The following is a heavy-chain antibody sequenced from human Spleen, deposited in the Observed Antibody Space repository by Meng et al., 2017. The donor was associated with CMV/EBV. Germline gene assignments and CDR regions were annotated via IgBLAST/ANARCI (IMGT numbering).Heavy chain of an antibody. J-gene: IGHJ6*02. V-gene: IGHV4-34*01. CDR1: GGSCSGYY. CDR2: INHSGST. D-gene: IGHD6-19*01. Sequence: SETLSLTCAVYGGSCSGYYWSWIRQPPGKGLEWIGEINHSGSTNYNPSLKSRVTISVDTSKNQFSLKLSSVTAADTAVYYCARGRQYSSSSRIPAPPIAVAGTRTYYYYYGMDVWGQGTTVTVSS. CDR3: ARGRQYSSSSRIPAPPIAVAGTRTYYYYYGMDV.